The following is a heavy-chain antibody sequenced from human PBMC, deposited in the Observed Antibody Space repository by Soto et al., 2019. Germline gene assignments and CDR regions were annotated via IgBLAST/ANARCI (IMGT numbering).Heavy chain of an antibody. J-gene: IGHJ6*02. CDR3: AKDLQSYGDYDYYCYGMDV. D-gene: IGHD4-17*01. CDR2: ISYDGTNK. CDR1: GFTFSTYG. Sequence: QVQLVESGGGEVQPGRSLTISCAASGFTFSTYGMHWVRQTPGKGLEWVAVISYDGTNKFYSDSVKGRFTISRDNFKNTLTLQMNSLRAAYTAVYSCAKDLQSYGDYDYYCYGMDVWGLGTRVTVSS. V-gene: IGHV3-30*18.